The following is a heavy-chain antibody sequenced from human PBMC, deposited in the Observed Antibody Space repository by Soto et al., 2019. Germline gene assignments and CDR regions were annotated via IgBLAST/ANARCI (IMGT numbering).Heavy chain of an antibody. Sequence: PGGSLRLSCAASGFTFSSYEMNWVRQAPGKGLEWLSYISSSDGTRYYADSVEGRFTISRDNAKNSLYLRMNSLRAEDTAVYHCARGGKAAAGGLDVWGQGPTVTASS. CDR1: GFTFSSYE. D-gene: IGHD2-2*01. CDR3: ARGGKAAAGGLDV. CDR2: ISSSDGTR. V-gene: IGHV3-48*03. J-gene: IGHJ6*02.